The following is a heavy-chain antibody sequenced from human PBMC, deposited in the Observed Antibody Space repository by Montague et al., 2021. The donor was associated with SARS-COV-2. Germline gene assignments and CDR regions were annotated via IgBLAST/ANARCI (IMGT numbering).Heavy chain of an antibody. Sequence: SETLSLTCTVSGGSNRRTTFYRGCSRQTTGKGTECIGYIYKGYITYYNPSLKSRGAISLDTTNNQFYLKITSLIVADTAIYYCVTPGKTAVAGQFDYWGPGILASVSS. V-gene: IGHV4-39*07. CDR3: VTPGKTAVAGQFDY. CDR2: IYKGYIT. CDR1: GGSNRRTTFY. J-gene: IGHJ4*02. D-gene: IGHD6-19*01.